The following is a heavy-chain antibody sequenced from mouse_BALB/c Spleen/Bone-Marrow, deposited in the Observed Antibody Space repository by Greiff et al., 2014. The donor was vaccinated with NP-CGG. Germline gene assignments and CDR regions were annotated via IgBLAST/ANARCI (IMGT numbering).Heavy chain of an antibody. V-gene: IGHV1S135*01. CDR3: SRGVLAYFDY. J-gene: IGHJ2*01. Sequence: EVQLVESEPELVKPGASVKVSCKASGYAFTNYNMNWMKQSHGKSLEWIGYIDPYSGGTNYNQKFRGKATLTVDKSSSTAYMHLNSLTSEDSAVYYCSRGVLAYFDYWGQGTTLTVSS. CDR2: IDPYSGGT. CDR1: GYAFTNYN. D-gene: IGHD2-14*01.